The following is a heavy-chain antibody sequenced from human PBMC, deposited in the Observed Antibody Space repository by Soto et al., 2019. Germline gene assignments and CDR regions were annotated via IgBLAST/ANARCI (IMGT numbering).Heavy chain of an antibody. J-gene: IGHJ4*02. CDR1: GYTFNSYG. Sequence: ASVTVSCKASGYTFNSYGIRWVRQAPGQGLEWMGWISAYNGNTNYAQKLQGRVTMTTDTSTSTAYMELRSLRSDDTAVYYCARDLSADHDYWGQGTLVTVSS. CDR3: ARDLSADHDY. CDR2: ISAYNGNT. D-gene: IGHD3-16*02. V-gene: IGHV1-18*01.